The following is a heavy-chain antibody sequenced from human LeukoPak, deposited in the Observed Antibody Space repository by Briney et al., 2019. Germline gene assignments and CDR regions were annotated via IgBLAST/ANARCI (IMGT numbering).Heavy chain of an antibody. CDR3: ARGPQGYHFDH. D-gene: IGHD1-1*01. V-gene: IGHV1-3*04. CDR2: ISTVSSNT. J-gene: IGHJ4*02. Sequence: ASVKVSCKASGYTFTSYFIHWVRQAPGQGLDWMGWISTVSSNTKFSQKFQDRVTITRDTSASTVYMELSSLRFEDTAIYYCARGPQGYHFDHWGQGTLVTVSS. CDR1: GYTFTSYF.